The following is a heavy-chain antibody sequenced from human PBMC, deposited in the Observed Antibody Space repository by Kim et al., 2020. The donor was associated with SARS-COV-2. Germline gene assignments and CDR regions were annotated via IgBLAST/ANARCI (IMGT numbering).Heavy chain of an antibody. J-gene: IGHJ5*02. Sequence: GGSLRLSCVASGFTFSSYEMNWVRQAPGKGLEWVSYIGGDGSTIYYADSVEGRFTISRDNAKRSLYLQMNSLRAEDTAIYHCARLTNFGVAEDVDPWGQGPLVTVSS. D-gene: IGHD3-3*01. CDR3: ARLTNFGVAEDVDP. CDR2: IGGDGSTI. V-gene: IGHV3-48*03. CDR1: GFTFSSYE.